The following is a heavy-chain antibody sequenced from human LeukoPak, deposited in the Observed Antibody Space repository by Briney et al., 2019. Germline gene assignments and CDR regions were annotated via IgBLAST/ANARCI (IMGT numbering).Heavy chain of an antibody. J-gene: IGHJ4*02. V-gene: IGHV3-53*01. D-gene: IGHD4-17*01. CDR3: AKDQNTVATAPFDY. CDR2: INSAGST. Sequence: ETLSLTCTVSGGSISSGDYYWSWVRQAPGKGLEWVSAINSAGSTYYGDSVRGRFTISRDNSKNVLYLQMNSLRAEDTALYYCAKDQNTVATAPFDYWGQGTLVTVSS. CDR1: GGSISSGDYY.